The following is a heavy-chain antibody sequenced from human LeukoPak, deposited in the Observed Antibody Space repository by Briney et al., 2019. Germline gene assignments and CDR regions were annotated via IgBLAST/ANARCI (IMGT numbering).Heavy chain of an antibody. CDR1: GFTFSSYS. J-gene: IGHJ2*01. V-gene: IGHV3-21*01. CDR3: ARGAAMVDWYFDL. CDR2: ISSSSSYI. D-gene: IGHD5-18*01. Sequence: GGSLRLSCAASGFTFSSYSMNWVRQAPGKGLEWVSSISSSSSYIYYADSVKGRFTISRDNAKNSLYLQMNSLRAEDTAVYYCARGAAMVDWYFDLWGRGTLVTVSS.